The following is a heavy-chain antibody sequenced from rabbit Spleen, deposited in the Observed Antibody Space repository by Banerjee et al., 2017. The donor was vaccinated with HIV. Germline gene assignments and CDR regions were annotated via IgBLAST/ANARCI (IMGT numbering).Heavy chain of an antibody. CDR2: IYAGSGGST. D-gene: IGHD1-1*01. CDR1: GIDFSSWYY. CDR3: ARDLVAVIGWNFNL. Sequence: EESGGGLVKPGGTLTLTCKVSGIDFSSWYYMCWVRQAPGKGLELVGCIYAGSGGSTYYASWAKGRFTCSKTSSTTVTLQMTSLTVADTATYFCARDLVAVIGWNFNLWGPGTLVTVS. J-gene: IGHJ4*01. V-gene: IGHV1S40*01.